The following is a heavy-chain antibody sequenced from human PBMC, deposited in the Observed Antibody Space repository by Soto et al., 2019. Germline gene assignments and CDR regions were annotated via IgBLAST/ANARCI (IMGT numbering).Heavy chain of an antibody. V-gene: IGHV3-74*01. J-gene: IGHJ3*02. CDR2: IKGDGTTT. D-gene: IGHD1-26*01. Sequence: EAPLVESGGGLPQPGGSLRLSCVASGFNFSPYFMAWVRQGPGRGLEWVSHIKGDGTTTAYADSVRGRFIISRDNGRNTLFLQMNSLRDEDTAVYYWVRDRGTPDSFDIWGQGTTVIVSS. CDR1: GFNFSPYF. CDR3: VRDRGTPDSFDI.